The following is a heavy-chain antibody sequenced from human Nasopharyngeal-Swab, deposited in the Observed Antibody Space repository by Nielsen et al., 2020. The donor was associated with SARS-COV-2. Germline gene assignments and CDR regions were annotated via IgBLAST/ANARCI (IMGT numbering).Heavy chain of an antibody. CDR1: GDSVSSNTAA. Sequence: SQTLSLTCAISGDSVSSNTAAWSWLRQSPSRGLEWLGRTWYRSKWHYDYAESVKSRITINPDTTKNQFYLQLNSVTPEDMAVYYCARGSQGTRWSWGQGTLVTVSS. J-gene: IGHJ5*02. D-gene: IGHD2-15*01. CDR3: ARGSQGTRWS. CDR2: TWYRSKWHY. V-gene: IGHV6-1*01.